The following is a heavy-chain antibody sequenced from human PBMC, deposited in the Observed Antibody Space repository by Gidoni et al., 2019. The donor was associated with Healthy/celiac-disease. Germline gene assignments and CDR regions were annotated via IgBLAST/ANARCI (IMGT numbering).Heavy chain of an antibody. CDR3: ARGPYYGSGAYYYYYGMDV. CDR1: GFPFRRLS. D-gene: IGHD3-10*01. CDR2: ISGSGGST. V-gene: IGHV3-23*01. J-gene: IGHJ6*02. Sequence: EVQLLESGGGLVTPGGSLGPPVAASGFPFRRLSMRWFRQAPGKGLGWVSAISGSGGSTYYADSVKGRFTISRDNSKNTLYLQMNSLRAEDTAVYYCARGPYYGSGAYYYYYGMDVWGQGTTVTVSS.